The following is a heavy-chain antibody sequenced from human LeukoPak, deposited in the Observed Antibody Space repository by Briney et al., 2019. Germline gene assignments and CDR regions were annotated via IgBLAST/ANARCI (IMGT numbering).Heavy chain of an antibody. CDR2: IYHSGST. CDR1: GYPISRGYY. J-gene: IGHJ4*02. CDR3: ARENIAAADY. Sequence: SETLSLTCSVSGYPISRGYYWGWIRQPPGKGLEWIGSIYHSGSTYYNPSLKSRVTISVDTSKNQFSLKLSSVTAADTAVYYCARENIAAADYWGQGTLVTVSS. D-gene: IGHD6-13*01. V-gene: IGHV4-38-2*02.